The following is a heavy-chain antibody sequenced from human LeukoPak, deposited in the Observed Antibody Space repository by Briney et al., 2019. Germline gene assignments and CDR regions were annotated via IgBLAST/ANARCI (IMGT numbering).Heavy chain of an antibody. D-gene: IGHD4-17*01. CDR3: AKRLGTYGDWGFDY. Sequence: GASVKVSCKASGGTFSSYAISWVRQAPGQGLEWMGGIIPIFGTANYAQKFQGRVTITADESTSTAYMELSSLRSEDTAAYYCAKRLGTYGDWGFDYWGQGTLVTVSS. V-gene: IGHV1-69*13. CDR1: GGTFSSYA. J-gene: IGHJ4*02. CDR2: IIPIFGTA.